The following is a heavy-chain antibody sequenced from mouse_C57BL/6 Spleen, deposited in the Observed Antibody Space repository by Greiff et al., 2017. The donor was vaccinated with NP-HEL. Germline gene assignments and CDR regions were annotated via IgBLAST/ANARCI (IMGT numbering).Heavy chain of an antibody. J-gene: IGHJ2*01. CDR1: GYTFTSYW. CDR3: ARGALTTVVADY. CDR2: IYPGSGST. V-gene: IGHV1-55*01. Sequence: QVQLQQPGAELVKPGASVKMSCKASGYTFTSYWITWVKQRPGQGLEWIGDIYPGSGSTNYNEKFKSKATLTVDTSSSAAYMALSSLTSEDSAVYYCARGALTTVVADYWGQGTTLTVSS. D-gene: IGHD1-1*01.